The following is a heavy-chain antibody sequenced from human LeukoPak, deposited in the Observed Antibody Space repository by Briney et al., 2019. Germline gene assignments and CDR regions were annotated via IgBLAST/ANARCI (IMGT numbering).Heavy chain of an antibody. CDR3: ARDGHYDFWSGYFSPLQGFAPKYFDY. CDR2: INPSGGST. Sequence: GASVKVSCKASGGTFTSYYMHWVRQAPGQGLEWMGIINPSGGSTSYAQKFQGRVTMTRDMSTSTVYMELSSLRSEDTAVYYCARDGHYDFWSGYFSPLQGFAPKYFDYWGQGTLVTVSS. D-gene: IGHD3-3*01. V-gene: IGHV1-46*01. J-gene: IGHJ4*02. CDR1: GGTFTSYY.